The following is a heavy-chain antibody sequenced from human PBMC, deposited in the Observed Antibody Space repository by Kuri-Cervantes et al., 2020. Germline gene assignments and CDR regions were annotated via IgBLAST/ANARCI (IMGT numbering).Heavy chain of an antibody. Sequence: ASVKVSCKASGYTFTSYDINWVRQATGQGLEWMGWMNPNSGNTGYAQKFQGRVTMTRNTSISTAYMELSSLRSEDTAVYYCARNNTLFTMVRGVMSFFHPSNPSDYYYYGMDVWGQGTTVTVSS. D-gene: IGHD3-10*01. CDR1: GYTFTSYD. CDR3: ARNNTLFTMVRGVMSFFHPSNPSDYYYYGMDV. CDR2: MNPNSGNT. J-gene: IGHJ6*02. V-gene: IGHV1-8*01.